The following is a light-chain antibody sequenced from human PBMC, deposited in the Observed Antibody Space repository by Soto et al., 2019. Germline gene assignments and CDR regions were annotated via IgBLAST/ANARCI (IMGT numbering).Light chain of an antibody. J-gene: IGKJ1*01. CDR1: QSIRSW. CDR2: DAS. V-gene: IGKV1-5*01. Sequence: DIRLTQPPSTLSSSLVERLTITFRATQSIRSWLAWYQHKPGKAPKLLINDASNLESGVPSRFSGSGSGTEFTLTISSLQPDDSATCYCQRYNSWWTFGQGTKVDIK. CDR3: QRYNSWWT.